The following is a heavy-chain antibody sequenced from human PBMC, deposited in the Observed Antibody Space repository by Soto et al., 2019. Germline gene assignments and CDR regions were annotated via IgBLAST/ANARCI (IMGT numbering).Heavy chain of an antibody. CDR2: IDPSYSYT. D-gene: IGHD3-22*01. Sequence: EXLKSSCKCSGYXFTSYLLIWVRHMPGKGLEWMGRIDPSYSYTNYSPSFQGNVTISADKSISTAYLKWSSLKAPDTAMYYCAGSVGGGYRDYWGQGTLGTVSS. CDR3: AGSVGGGYRDY. J-gene: IGHJ4*02. CDR1: GYXFTSYL. V-gene: IGHV5-10-1*01.